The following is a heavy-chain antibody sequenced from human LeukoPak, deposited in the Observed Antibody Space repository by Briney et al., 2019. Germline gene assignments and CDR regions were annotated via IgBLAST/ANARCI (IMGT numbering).Heavy chain of an antibody. J-gene: IGHJ3*02. CDR1: VYTFTDHY. V-gene: IGHV1-2*02. D-gene: IGHD1-26*01. CDR3: AREETSGSSSAFDI. CDR2: INPNSGGT. Sequence: SVKVSCKASVYTFTDHYVHWVRQAPGQGLEWMGWINPNSGGTNSAQKFQGRVTMTRDTSISTAYMELSRLRSDDTAVYYCAREETSGSSSAFDIWGQGTMVTVSS.